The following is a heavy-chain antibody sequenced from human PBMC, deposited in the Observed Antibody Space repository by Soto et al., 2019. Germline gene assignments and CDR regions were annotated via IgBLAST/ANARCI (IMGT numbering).Heavy chain of an antibody. CDR2: INPNSGGT. CDR3: ARDRRYCISTSCYSFFSFDP. D-gene: IGHD2-2*01. J-gene: IGHJ5*02. Sequence: GASVKVSCKASGYTFTGYYTHWVRQAPGQGLEWMGWINPNSGGTNYAQKFQGWVTMTRDTSISTAYMELSRLRSDDTAVYYCARDRRYCISTSCYSFFSFDPWGQGTLVTVSS. CDR1: GYTFTGYY. V-gene: IGHV1-2*04.